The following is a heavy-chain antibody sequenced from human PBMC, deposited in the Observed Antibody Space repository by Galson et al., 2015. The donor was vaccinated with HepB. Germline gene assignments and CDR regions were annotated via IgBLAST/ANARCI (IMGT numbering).Heavy chain of an antibody. CDR2: IYPGDSDT. V-gene: IGHV5-51*01. CDR1: GSSFTSYW. J-gene: IGHJ4*02. CDR3: TRRGTRCSGCTDY. D-gene: IGHD2-2*01. Sequence: QSGAEVTKPGESLMISCKGSGSSFTSYWITWVRQMPGKGLEWMGFIYPGDSDTRYSPSFEGQVTMSSDMSVSTTYLQWRSLKASDTAMYYCTRRGTRCSGCTDYWGQGTLVTVSS.